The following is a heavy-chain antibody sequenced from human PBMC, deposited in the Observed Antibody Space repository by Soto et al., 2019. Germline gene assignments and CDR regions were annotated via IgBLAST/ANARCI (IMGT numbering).Heavy chain of an antibody. J-gene: IGHJ4*02. CDR3: ARRTRYYYDSSGYYSHYFDY. CDR1: GGSISSSNW. D-gene: IGHD3-22*01. CDR2: IYHSGST. V-gene: IGHV4-4*02. Sequence: PSETMSLTCAVSGGSISSSNWWSWVRQPPGKGLEWIGEIYHSGSTNYNPSLKSRVTISVDKSKNQFSLKLSSVTAADTAVYYCARRTRYYYDSSGYYSHYFDYWGQGTLVTVSS.